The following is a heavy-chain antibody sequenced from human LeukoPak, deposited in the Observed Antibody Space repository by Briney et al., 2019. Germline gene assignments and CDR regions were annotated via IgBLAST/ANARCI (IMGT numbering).Heavy chain of an antibody. V-gene: IGHV3-30-3*01. J-gene: IGHJ4*02. CDR3: ARDPQRGEPDYFDY. Sequence: PGGSLRLSCAASGFTFSSYPMHWVRQAPGKGLEWVSVISYDGSTKYYADSVKGRFTISRDSPKNTLYLQMDSLRADDTAMYYCARDPQRGEPDYFDYWGQGTLVTVSS. D-gene: IGHD1-14*01. CDR2: ISYDGSTK. CDR1: GFTFSSYP.